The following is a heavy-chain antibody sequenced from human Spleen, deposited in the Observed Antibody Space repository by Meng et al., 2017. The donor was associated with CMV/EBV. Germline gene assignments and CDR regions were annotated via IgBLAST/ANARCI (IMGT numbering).Heavy chain of an antibody. CDR3: ARDSPSLYSSSPGIDF. V-gene: IGHV1-18*04. D-gene: IGHD6-6*01. CDR1: AYTFTSYG. CDR2: ISVYTDNT. Sequence: SAYTFTSYGVSWVRQAPGQGLEWMGWISVYTDNTSSAQKFQGRLTMTTDTSTSTAYMELRSLRSDDTAVYYCARDSPSLYSSSPGIDFWGQGTLVTVSS. J-gene: IGHJ4*02.